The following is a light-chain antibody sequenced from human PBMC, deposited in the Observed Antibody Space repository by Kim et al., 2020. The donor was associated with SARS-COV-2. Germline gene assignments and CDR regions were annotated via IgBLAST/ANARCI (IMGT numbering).Light chain of an antibody. CDR3: HQYGSSPFT. CDR1: QSVSSTY. V-gene: IGKV3-20*01. J-gene: IGKJ2*01. CDR2: TAA. Sequence: PGECATLSSSAGQSVSSTYLAWYQQKHGQAPRLLIYTAASRSTAIPDRFSGSGSGTDFTLTISRLEPEDFAVYFCHQYGSSPFTFGQGTKLEI.